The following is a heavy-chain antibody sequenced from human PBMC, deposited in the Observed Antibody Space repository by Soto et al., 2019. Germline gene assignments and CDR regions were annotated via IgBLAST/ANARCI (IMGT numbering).Heavy chain of an antibody. D-gene: IGHD5-12*01. J-gene: IGHJ5*02. CDR2: IYYSGST. CDR1: GGSISSSSYY. V-gene: IGHV4-61*05. CDR3: AKVHIYSGYDLSNWFDP. Sequence: SETLSLTCTVSGGSISSSSYYWGWIRQPPGKGLEWIGYIYYSGSTNYNPSLKSRVTISVDTSKNQFSLKLSSVTAADTAVYYCAKVHIYSGYDLSNWFDPWGQGTLVTVSS.